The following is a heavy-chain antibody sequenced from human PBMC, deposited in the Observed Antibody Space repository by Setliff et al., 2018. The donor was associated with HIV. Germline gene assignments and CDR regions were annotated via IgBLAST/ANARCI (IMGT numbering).Heavy chain of an antibody. D-gene: IGHD3-10*01. V-gene: IGHV4-39*01. CDR1: GGSISSGSYY. CDR2: IYYTGNT. J-gene: IGHJ5*02. CDR3: ARATSPRPMVRGGYFDP. Sequence: SETLSLTCTVSGGSISSGSYYWSWIRQPAGKGLELIGNIYYTGNTNDNPSLKSRVTISVDTSKNQFSLKLRSVTVADTATYYCARATSPRPMVRGGYFDPWGQGTLVTVSS.